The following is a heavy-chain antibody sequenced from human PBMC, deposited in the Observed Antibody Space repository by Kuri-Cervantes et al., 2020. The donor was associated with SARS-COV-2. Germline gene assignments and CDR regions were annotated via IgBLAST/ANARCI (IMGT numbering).Heavy chain of an antibody. Sequence: SETLSLTCTVSGGSISSSSYYWGWIRQPPGKGLEWIGSINYSGSTYYNPSLKRRVTTSVDTSKNQFSLKLSAVTAADTAVYYCARHEYSYIFDYWGQGTLVTVSS. CDR2: INYSGST. J-gene: IGHJ4*02. CDR3: ARHEYSYIFDY. CDR1: GGSISSSSYY. V-gene: IGHV4-39*01. D-gene: IGHD5-18*01.